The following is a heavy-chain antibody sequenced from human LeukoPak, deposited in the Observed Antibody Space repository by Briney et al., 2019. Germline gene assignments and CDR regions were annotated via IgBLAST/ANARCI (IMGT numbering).Heavy chain of an antibody. J-gene: IGHJ4*02. CDR2: ISSSSSYI. V-gene: IGHV3-21*01. Sequence: PGGSLRLSCAASGFTVSSNYMSWVRQAPGKGLEWVSSISSSSSYIYYADSVKGRFTISRDNAKNSLYLQMNSLRAEDTAVYYCARGDPAYYDFWSGYWWGQGTLVTVSS. D-gene: IGHD3-3*01. CDR3: ARGDPAYYDFWSGYW. CDR1: GFTVSSNY.